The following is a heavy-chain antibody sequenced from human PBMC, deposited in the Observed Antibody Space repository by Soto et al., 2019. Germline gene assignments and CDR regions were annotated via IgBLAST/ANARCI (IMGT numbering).Heavy chain of an antibody. J-gene: IGHJ6*02. D-gene: IGHD6-13*01. Sequence: PGGSLRLSCTASGFTFGDYAMSWFRQAPGKGLEWVGFIRSKAYGGTTEYAASVKGRFTISRDDSKSIAYLQMNSLKTEDTAVYYCTRVRSSSWFSSAYYGMDVWGQGTTVTVSS. CDR2: IRSKAYGGTT. CDR3: TRVRSSSWFSSAYYGMDV. CDR1: GFTFGDYA. V-gene: IGHV3-49*03.